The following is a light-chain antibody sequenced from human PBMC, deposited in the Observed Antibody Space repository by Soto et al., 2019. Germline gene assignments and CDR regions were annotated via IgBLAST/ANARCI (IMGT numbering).Light chain of an antibody. CDR3: QQYNNWWT. Sequence: EIVMTQSPATLSVSPGERATLSCRARQSINSNLAWYQQKPGQTPRLLIYGASTRATGIPARFSGSGSGTDFTLTISSLQSEDFAVYYCQQYNNWWTFGQGTKVEIK. J-gene: IGKJ1*01. CDR1: QSINSN. V-gene: IGKV3-15*01. CDR2: GAS.